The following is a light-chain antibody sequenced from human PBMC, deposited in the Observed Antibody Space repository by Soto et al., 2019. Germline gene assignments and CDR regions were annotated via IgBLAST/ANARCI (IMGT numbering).Light chain of an antibody. CDR1: SSDVGGYNY. Sequence: QSALTQPASVSGSPGQSITISCTGTSSDVGGYNYVSWYQQHPGKAPKLMIYDVSNRPSGVSNRFSGSKSGNTASLTISGLQAEDEADYYCSSYTSSSTLGVFGEGTKLTVL. V-gene: IGLV2-14*01. J-gene: IGLJ2*01. CDR3: SSYTSSSTLGV. CDR2: DVS.